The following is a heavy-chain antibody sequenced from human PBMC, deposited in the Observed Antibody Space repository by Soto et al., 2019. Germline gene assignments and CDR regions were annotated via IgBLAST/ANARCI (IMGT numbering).Heavy chain of an antibody. CDR3: ARDLWGYCGTDCYPLDV. J-gene: IGHJ6*02. V-gene: IGHV4-59*01. Sequence: QVQLQESGPGLVKPSETLSLTCTVSGGSISRYYWSWIRQPPGKGLEWIGYMYNTGSTVYNPSFKGRVTISVDTSKNQFSLKLNSVTAADTAVYYCARDLWGYCGTDCYPLDVWGQGTTVTGSS. D-gene: IGHD2-21*02. CDR1: GGSISRYY. CDR2: MYNTGST.